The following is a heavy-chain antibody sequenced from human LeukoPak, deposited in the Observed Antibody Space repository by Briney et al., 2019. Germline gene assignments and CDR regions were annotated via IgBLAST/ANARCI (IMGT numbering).Heavy chain of an antibody. Sequence: ASVKVSCKASGYTFTGYYMHWVRQAPGQGLEWMGWINPNSGGTNYAQKFQGRVTMTRDTSISTAYMELSRLRSDDTAVYYCARARPVIAAAGRKGYFDNWGQGTLVTVSS. CDR1: GYTFTGYY. D-gene: IGHD6-13*01. V-gene: IGHV1-2*02. CDR3: ARARPVIAAAGRKGYFDN. J-gene: IGHJ4*02. CDR2: INPNSGGT.